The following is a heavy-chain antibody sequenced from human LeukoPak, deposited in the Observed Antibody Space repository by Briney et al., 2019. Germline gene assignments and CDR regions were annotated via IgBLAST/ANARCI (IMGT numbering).Heavy chain of an antibody. CDR2: IYYSGRT. D-gene: IGHD2-2*01. CDR1: GGSISGYY. V-gene: IGHV4-59*01. J-gene: IGHJ4*02. Sequence: PSETLSLTCTVSGGSISGYYWSWIRQPPGKGLEWIGYIYYSGRTNNSPSLESRVTISVDTSRSQFSLQLSSVTAADTAVYYCARTYCSSTSCYLFHFDYWGQGILVTVSS. CDR3: ARTYCSSTSCYLFHFDY.